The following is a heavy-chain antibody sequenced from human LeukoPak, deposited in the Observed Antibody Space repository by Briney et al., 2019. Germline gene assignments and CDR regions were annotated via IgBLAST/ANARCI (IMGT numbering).Heavy chain of an antibody. CDR3: ARDNKVRDDFWSGYYDY. CDR1: GYTLTTYA. J-gene: IGHJ4*02. D-gene: IGHD3-3*01. CDR2: INAGNGNT. Sequence: ASVKASCKASGYTLTTYAMNWVRQAPGQRLEWMGWINAGNGNTKYSENFQGRVTITRDTSASTAHMELSSLRSEDTAVYYCARDNKVRDDFWSGYYDYWGQGALVTVSS. V-gene: IGHV1-3*01.